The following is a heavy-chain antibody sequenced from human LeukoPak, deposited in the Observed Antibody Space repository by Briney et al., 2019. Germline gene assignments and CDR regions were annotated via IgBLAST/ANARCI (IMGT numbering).Heavy chain of an antibody. Sequence: GGSLRLSCAASGLSFSSYGMHWVRQAPGKELEWVAFIQYDGSNKFYADSVKGRFTISRDNSKNTLYLQMNSLRAEDTAVYYCARGPSGYHNTGGQGTLVTVSS. CDR3: ARGPSGYHNT. D-gene: IGHD5-12*01. J-gene: IGHJ4*02. CDR2: IQYDGSNK. V-gene: IGHV3-30*12. CDR1: GLSFSSYG.